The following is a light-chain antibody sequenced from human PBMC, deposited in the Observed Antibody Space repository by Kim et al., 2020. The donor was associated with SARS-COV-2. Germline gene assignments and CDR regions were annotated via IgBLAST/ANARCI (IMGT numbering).Light chain of an antibody. CDR2: GAS. CDR1: QSVTSN. Sequence: VSPGERATRSCRASQSVTSNLAWYQQKPGQAPRLLIYGASTRATGIPARFSGSGSGTEFTLTISSLQSEDFALYFCQHYHNWPLTFGQGTKVDIK. J-gene: IGKJ1*01. CDR3: QHYHNWPLT. V-gene: IGKV3-15*01.